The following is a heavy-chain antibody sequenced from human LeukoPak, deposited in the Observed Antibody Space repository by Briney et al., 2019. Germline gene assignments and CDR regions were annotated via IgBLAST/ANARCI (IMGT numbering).Heavy chain of an antibody. CDR1: GFTFSSYG. CDR2: IRSDGSNK. J-gene: IGHJ4*02. Sequence: GGSLRLSCAASGFTFSSYGMHWVRQAPGKGLEWVTFIRSDGSNKYHADSVKGRFTISRDSSKNSLYLQMNSLRTEDTALYYCAKEAGYDSSGLDYWGQGTLVTVSS. D-gene: IGHD3-22*01. CDR3: AKEAGYDSSGLDY. V-gene: IGHV3-30*02.